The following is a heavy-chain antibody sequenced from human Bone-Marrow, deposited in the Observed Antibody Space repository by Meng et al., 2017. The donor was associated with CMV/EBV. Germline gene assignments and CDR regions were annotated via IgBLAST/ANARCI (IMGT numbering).Heavy chain of an antibody. Sequence: IGSSSYFWCWIRQPPGKGLEWIGIIYYSGSTYYNPSLRSRVTISVDTSKSQFSLKLSSVTAADTAVYYCARHRYYDILTGYLRSSFDYWGQGTLVTVSS. CDR2: IYYSGST. V-gene: IGHV4-39*01. CDR1: IGSSSYF. CDR3: ARHRYYDILTGYLRSSFDY. D-gene: IGHD3-9*01. J-gene: IGHJ4*02.